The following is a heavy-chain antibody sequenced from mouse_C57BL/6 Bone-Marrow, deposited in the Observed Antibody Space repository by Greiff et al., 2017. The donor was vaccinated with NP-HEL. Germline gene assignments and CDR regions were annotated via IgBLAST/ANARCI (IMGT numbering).Heavy chain of an antibody. CDR2: ISGGGGNT. V-gene: IGHV5-9*01. J-gene: IGHJ2*01. Sequence: EVKLVESGGGLVKPGGSLKLSCAASGFTFSSYTMSWVRQTPEKRLEWVATISGGGGNTYYPESVKGRFTISRDNAKNTLYLQMSSLRSEETALYYCSSFYFDYWGQGTTLTVSS. CDR3: SSFYFDY. CDR1: GFTFSSYT.